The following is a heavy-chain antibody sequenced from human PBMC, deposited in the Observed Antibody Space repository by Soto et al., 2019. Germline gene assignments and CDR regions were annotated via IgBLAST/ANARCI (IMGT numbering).Heavy chain of an antibody. CDR3: ARSEGTGPFDY. V-gene: IGHV3-7*03. J-gene: IGHJ4*02. CDR2: IKQDGSEK. D-gene: IGHD1-1*01. CDR1: GFTFSSSW. Sequence: GGSLRLSCAASGFTFSSSWMSWVRQAPGKGLEWVANIKQDGSEKYYVDSVKGRFTISRDNAKNSLYLQMNSLRAEDTAVYYCARSEGTGPFDYWGQGTLVTVSS.